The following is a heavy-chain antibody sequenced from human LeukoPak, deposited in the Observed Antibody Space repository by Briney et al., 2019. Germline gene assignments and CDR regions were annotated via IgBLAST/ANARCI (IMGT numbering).Heavy chain of an antibody. V-gene: IGHV4-59*01. CDR2: IYYSGST. CDR1: GGSISSYY. CDR3: ARYGYGRTIDY. J-gene: IGHJ4*02. Sequence: SETLSLTCTVSGGSISSYYWSWIRQPPGKGLEWIGYIYYSGSTNYNPSLKSRVTISVDTSNNQFSLKLNSVTAADTAVYYCARYGYGRTIDYWGQGTLVTVSS. D-gene: IGHD5-18*01.